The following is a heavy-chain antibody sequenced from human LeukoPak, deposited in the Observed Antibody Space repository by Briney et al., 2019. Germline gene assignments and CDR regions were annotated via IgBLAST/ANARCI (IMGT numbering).Heavy chain of an antibody. Sequence: SETLSLTCTVSGGSINIYYWSWIRQPPGKGLEWIGYISYSGGTDYNPSLKSRVTISLDPSKNQFSLNLSSVTAADTAVYYCARGRRYFDYWGQGTLVTASS. V-gene: IGHV4-59*01. CDR2: ISYSGGT. CDR1: GGSINIYY. J-gene: IGHJ4*02. CDR3: ARGRRYFDY.